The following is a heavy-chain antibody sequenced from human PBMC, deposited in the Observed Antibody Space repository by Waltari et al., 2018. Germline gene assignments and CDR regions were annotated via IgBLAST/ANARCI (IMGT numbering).Heavy chain of an antibody. V-gene: IGHV3-53*01. CDR1: GFTVSSNY. Sequence: EVQLVESGGGLIQPGGSLRLSWAASGFTVSSNYMSWLHQAPGKGLEWVSVIYSGGSTYYADSVKGRFTISRDNSKNTLYLQMNSLRAEDTAVYYCAREWFGEQTRGAFDIWGQGTMVTVSS. J-gene: IGHJ3*02. CDR3: AREWFGEQTRGAFDI. D-gene: IGHD3-10*01. CDR2: IYSGGST.